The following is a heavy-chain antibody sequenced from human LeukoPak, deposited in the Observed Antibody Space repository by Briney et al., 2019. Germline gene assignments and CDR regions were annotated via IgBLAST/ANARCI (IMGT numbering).Heavy chain of an antibody. CDR3: AKESLLWFGEFGYYYYYMDV. V-gene: IGHV3-30*02. CDR1: GFTFSSYS. Sequence: GGSLRLSCAASGFTFSSYSMNWVRQAPGKGLEWVAFIRYDGSNKYYADSVKGRFTISRDNSKNTLYLQMNSLGAEDTAVYYCAKESLLWFGEFGYYYYYMDVWGKGTTVTVSS. D-gene: IGHD3-10*01. J-gene: IGHJ6*03. CDR2: IRYDGSNK.